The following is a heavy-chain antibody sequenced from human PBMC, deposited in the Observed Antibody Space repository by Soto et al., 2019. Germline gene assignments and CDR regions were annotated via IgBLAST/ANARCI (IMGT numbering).Heavy chain of an antibody. CDR2: IRNKADSYTT. D-gene: IGHD2-15*01. J-gene: IGHJ4*02. V-gene: IGHV3-72*01. Sequence: EVQLVESGGGLVQPGGSLRLSCAASGFTFSDHYMDWVRQAPGKGLEWVGRIRNKADSYTTEYAASVKGRFTISRDDSKNSLYLQMNSLKSEDTAVYYCARGFCSGNCLSGDYWGQGTLVTVSS. CDR3: ARGFCSGNCLSGDY. CDR1: GFTFSDHY.